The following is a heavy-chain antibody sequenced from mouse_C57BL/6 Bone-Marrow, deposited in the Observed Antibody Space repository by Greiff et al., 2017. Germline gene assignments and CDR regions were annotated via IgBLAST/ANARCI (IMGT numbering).Heavy chain of an antibody. V-gene: IGHV1-59*01. CDR2: IDPSDSYT. J-gene: IGHJ1*03. CDR3: ASASYYYGSSKGYFDV. D-gene: IGHD1-1*01. CDR1: GYTFTSYW. Sequence: QVQLQQPGAELVRPGTSVKLSCKASGYTFTSYWMHWVKQRPGQGLEWIGMIDPSDSYTNYNQKFKGKATLTVDKSSSTAYMQLSRLTSEDSAVYYCASASYYYGSSKGYFDVWGTGTTVTVSS.